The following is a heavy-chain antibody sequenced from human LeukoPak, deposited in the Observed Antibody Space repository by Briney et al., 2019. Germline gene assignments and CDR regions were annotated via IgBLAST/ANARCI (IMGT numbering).Heavy chain of an antibody. CDR1: GFTFSNYA. J-gene: IGHJ4*02. D-gene: IGHD2-15*01. V-gene: IGHV3-23*01. CDR2: ISGSGGDT. CDR3: AKGRSSGGSCVNY. Sequence: GGSLRLSCTASGFTFSNYAINWVRQAPEKGLEWVSVISGSGGDTYYADSVKGRFTISRDNSKNTVYLQMNSLRAEDTAVYYCAKGRSSGGSCVNYWGQGTLVSVSS.